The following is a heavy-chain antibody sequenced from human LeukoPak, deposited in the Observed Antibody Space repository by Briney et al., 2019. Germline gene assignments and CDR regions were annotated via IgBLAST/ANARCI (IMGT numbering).Heavy chain of an antibody. J-gene: IGHJ5*02. D-gene: IGHD2-2*01. V-gene: IGHV1-69*13. Sequence: ASVKVSCKASGGTFSRYAISWVRQAPGQGLEGMGGIISIFGTANYAQKFQGRVTIPADESASTAYMELSSLRSEDTAVYYCARGGLGYCSSTSCLIRGNWFDPWGQGTLVTVSS. CDR2: IISIFGTA. CDR3: ARGGLGYCSSTSCLIRGNWFDP. CDR1: GGTFSRYA.